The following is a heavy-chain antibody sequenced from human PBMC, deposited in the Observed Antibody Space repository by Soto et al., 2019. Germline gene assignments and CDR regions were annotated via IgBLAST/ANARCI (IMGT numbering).Heavy chain of an antibody. Sequence: PGGSLRLSCAASGFTFSNYAMSWVRQAPGKGLEWVSVISGSGDSTYYADSVKGRFTISRDNSKNTLYLQMNSLRAEDTAVYYCARLIVLFPRNYGMDVWGQGTTVTVSS. V-gene: IGHV3-23*01. J-gene: IGHJ6*02. CDR3: ARLIVLFPRNYGMDV. CDR2: ISGSGDST. CDR1: GFTFSNYA. D-gene: IGHD2-15*01.